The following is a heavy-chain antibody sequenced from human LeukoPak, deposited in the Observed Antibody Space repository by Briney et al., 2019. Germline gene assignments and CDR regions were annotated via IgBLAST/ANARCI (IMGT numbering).Heavy chain of an antibody. Sequence: ASVKVSCKASGYTFTSYGISWVRQAPGQGLEWMGWISAYNGNTNYAQKLQGRVTMTTDTSTSTAYMELRSLRSDDTAVYYCASGAIVVVTRLRYYYGMDVWGQGTTVTSP. J-gene: IGHJ6*02. CDR2: ISAYNGNT. D-gene: IGHD2-21*02. CDR1: GYTFTSYG. CDR3: ASGAIVVVTRLRYYYGMDV. V-gene: IGHV1-18*01.